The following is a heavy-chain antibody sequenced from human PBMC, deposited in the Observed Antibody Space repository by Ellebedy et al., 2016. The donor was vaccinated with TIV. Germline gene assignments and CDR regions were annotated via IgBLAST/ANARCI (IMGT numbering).Heavy chain of an antibody. CDR1: GFTFSSHD. CDR3: VRDEFWGVPFDY. D-gene: IGHD3-10*01. CDR2: IGSAGDT. Sequence: PGGSLRLSCAASGFTFSSHDMHWVRQGTGKGLEWVSAIGSAGDTSYSGSVKGRFTISRENGKNSVYLQMNSLRAEDTAVYYCVRDEFWGVPFDYWGQGTLVTVSS. J-gene: IGHJ4*02. V-gene: IGHV3-13*01.